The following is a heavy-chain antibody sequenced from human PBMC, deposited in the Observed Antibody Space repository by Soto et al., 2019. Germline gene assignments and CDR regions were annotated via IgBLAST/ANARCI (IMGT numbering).Heavy chain of an antibody. CDR2: ISYDGSNK. CDR3: AREGPYCQLPVCRFDP. V-gene: IGHV3-30-3*01. CDR1: GFTFSSYA. D-gene: IGHD2-21*01. J-gene: IGHJ5*02. Sequence: GGSLRLSCAASGFTFSSYAMHWVRQAPGKGLEWVAVISYDGSNKYYADSVKGRFTISRDNSKNTLYLQMNSLRAEDTAVYYCAREGPYCQLPVCRFDPWGQGTLVTVSS.